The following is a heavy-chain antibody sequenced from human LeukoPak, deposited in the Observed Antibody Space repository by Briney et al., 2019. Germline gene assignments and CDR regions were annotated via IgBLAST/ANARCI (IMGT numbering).Heavy chain of an antibody. D-gene: IGHD5-12*01. Sequence: GGSLRLSCAASGFTFSSYSMNWVRQAPGKGLEWVSSISSSSSYIYYADSVKGRFTISRDNAKNSLYLQMNSLRAEDTAVYYCARYSGCDPIVNAFDIWGQGTMVTVSS. CDR2: ISSSSSYI. J-gene: IGHJ3*02. V-gene: IGHV3-21*01. CDR1: GFTFSSYS. CDR3: ARYSGCDPIVNAFDI.